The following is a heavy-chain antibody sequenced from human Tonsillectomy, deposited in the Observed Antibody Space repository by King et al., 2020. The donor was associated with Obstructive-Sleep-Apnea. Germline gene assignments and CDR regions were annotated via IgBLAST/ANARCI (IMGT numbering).Heavy chain of an antibody. Sequence: QLQESGPGLVKPSETLSLTCTVSGGSISSSSYYWGWIRQPPGKGLEWIGSIYYSGSTYYNPSLKSRVTISVDTSKNQFSLKLSSVTAADTAVYYCARDRGLYYYDSSGYYYATKNYYYYYGMDVWGQGTTVTVSS. J-gene: IGHJ6*02. V-gene: IGHV4-39*07. D-gene: IGHD3-22*01. CDR1: GGSISSSSYY. CDR3: ARDRGLYYYDSSGYYYATKNYYYYYGMDV. CDR2: IYYSGST.